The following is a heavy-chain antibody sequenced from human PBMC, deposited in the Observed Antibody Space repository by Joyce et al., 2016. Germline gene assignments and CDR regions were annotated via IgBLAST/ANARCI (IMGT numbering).Heavy chain of an antibody. V-gene: IGHV1-8*01. CDR1: GYTFTSYD. Sequence: QVQLVQSGAEVKKPGASVKVSCKASGYTFTSYDLNWVRQATGQGLEWMGCMRPNIVNTGSAQKFQGRVTMTRDTSISTAYMELSSLRSEDTAVYYCARGRVYYYYGMDVWGQGTTVTVSS. CDR2: MRPNIVNT. CDR3: ARGRVYYYYGMDV. J-gene: IGHJ6*02.